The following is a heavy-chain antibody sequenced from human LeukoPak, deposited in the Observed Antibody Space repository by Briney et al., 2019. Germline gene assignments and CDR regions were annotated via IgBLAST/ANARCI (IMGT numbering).Heavy chain of an antibody. CDR2: ISSSSSTI. V-gene: IGHV3-48*01. J-gene: IGHJ4*02. CDR3: ARDRNDFWRGSSVDH. CDR1: GVTLGTYA. Sequence: GGSLRLSCAASGVTLGTYAMSWARQAPGKGLEWVSFISSSSSTIYYADSVKGRFTISRDNAKNSLYLQMNSLRAEDTAVYYCARDRNDFWRGSSVDHWGQGTLVTVSS. D-gene: IGHD3-3*01.